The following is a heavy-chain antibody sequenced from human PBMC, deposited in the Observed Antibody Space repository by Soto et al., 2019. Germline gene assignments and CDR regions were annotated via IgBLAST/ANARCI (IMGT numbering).Heavy chain of an antibody. V-gene: IGHV2-26*01. Sequence: SGPTLVNPTETLTLTCTVSGFSLSNARMGVSWIRQPPGKALEWLAHIFSNDEKSYSTSLKSRLTISKDTSKSQVVLTMTNMDPVDTATYYCARTYYYDSSGYYFYPPYDYWGQGTLVTVSS. CDR2: IFSNDEK. CDR3: ARTYYYDSSGYYFYPPYDY. D-gene: IGHD3-22*01. CDR1: GFSLSNARMG. J-gene: IGHJ4*02.